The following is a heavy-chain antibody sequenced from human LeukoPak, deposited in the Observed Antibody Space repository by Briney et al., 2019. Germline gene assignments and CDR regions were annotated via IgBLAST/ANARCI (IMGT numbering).Heavy chain of an antibody. CDR1: GGSISSGGYY. CDR2: IYYSGST. CDR3: ARDEKGGYSD. D-gene: IGHD5-12*01. J-gene: IGHJ4*02. V-gene: IGHV4-31*03. Sequence: SETLSLTCTVSGGSISSGGYYWSWIRQHPGKGLEWIGYIYYSGSTYYNPSLKSRVTISVDTSKNQFSLKLSSVTAADTAVYYCARDEKGGYSDWGQGTLVTVSS.